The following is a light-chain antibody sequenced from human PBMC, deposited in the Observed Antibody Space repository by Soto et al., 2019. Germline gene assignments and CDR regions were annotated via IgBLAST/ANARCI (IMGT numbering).Light chain of an antibody. CDR3: LSYDSSLSGDV. J-gene: IGLJ1*01. CDR1: SSNIGAGYD. V-gene: IGLV1-40*01. CDR2: GNS. Sequence: QSVLTQPPSVSGAPGQRVTISCTGSSSNIGAGYDVHWYQQVPGTAPKLLIYGNSNRPSGVPDRFSGSKSGTSPSLAITGLQAEDEADYYCLSYDSSLSGDVFGTGTKVTVL.